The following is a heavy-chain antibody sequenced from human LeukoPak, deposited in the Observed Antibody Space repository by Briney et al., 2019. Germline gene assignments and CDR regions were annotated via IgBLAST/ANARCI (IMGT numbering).Heavy chain of an antibody. Sequence: PGGSLRLSCAASGFTFSSNWMHWVRQAPGRGLLWVSRINTDWSSTHYADSVKGRFTISRGNAKNTLYLQMNSLKAEDTAVYYCASGVRAQYTSGGWSWFDPWGQGTLVTVSS. CDR2: INTDWSST. CDR1: GFTFSSNW. J-gene: IGHJ5*02. V-gene: IGHV3-74*01. CDR3: ASGVRAQYTSGGWSWFDP. D-gene: IGHD6-19*01.